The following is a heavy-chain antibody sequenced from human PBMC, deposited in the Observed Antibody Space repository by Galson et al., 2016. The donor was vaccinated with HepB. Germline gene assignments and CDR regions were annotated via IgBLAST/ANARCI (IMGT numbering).Heavy chain of an antibody. CDR3: ARIKATIVVDYAFDI. CDR2: ITSSGSPV. J-gene: IGHJ3*02. D-gene: IGHD3-22*01. CDR1: GFTFSDCY. Sequence: SLRLSCAASGFTFSDCYMTWIRQAPGKGLEWVSYITSSGSPVYYADSVQGRFTISRDNARNSLHLQMNSLRAEDTAVYYCARIKATIVVDYAFDIWGQGTMVTVSS. V-gene: IGHV3-11*01.